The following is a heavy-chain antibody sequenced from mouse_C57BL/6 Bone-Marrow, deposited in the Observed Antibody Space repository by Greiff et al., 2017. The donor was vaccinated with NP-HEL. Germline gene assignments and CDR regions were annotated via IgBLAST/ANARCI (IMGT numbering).Heavy chain of an antibody. V-gene: IGHV5-17*01. CDR2: ISSGSSTI. CDR1: GFTFSDYG. Sequence: EVQVVESGGGLVKPGGSLKLSCAASGFTFSDYGMHWVRQAPEKGLEWVAYISSGSSTIYYADTVKGRFTISRDNAKNTLFLHMTSLRSEDTAMYYCATYGNGPYGGRGTALTV. D-gene: IGHD1-1*01. J-gene: IGHJ2*01. CDR3: ATYGNGPY.